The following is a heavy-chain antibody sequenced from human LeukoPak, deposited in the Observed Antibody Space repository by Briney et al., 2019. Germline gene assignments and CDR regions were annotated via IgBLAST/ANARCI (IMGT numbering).Heavy chain of an antibody. CDR2: IYPGDSDT. V-gene: IGHV5-51*01. J-gene: IGHJ4*02. CDR3: ARYYGYCSGGSCYSTRLDY. D-gene: IGHD2-15*01. CDR1: GYSFTSYW. Sequence: GESLKISCKGSGYSFTSYWIGWVRQMPGKGLEWMGIIYPGDSDTRYSPSFQGQVTISADKSIRTAYLQWSSLKASDTAMYYCARYYGYCSGGSCYSTRLDYWGQGTLVTVSS.